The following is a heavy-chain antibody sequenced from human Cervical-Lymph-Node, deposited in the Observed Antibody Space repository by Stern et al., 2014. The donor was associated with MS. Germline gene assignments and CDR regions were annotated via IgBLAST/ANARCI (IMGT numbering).Heavy chain of an antibody. CDR2: ISAYNGNT. D-gene: IGHD2-15*01. CDR3: ARGLLGSENAFDI. Sequence: VQLVESGAEVKKPAASVKVSCKVSGYTFTTYGSSWGRQPPGHVLAWMGWISAYNGNTNYAQKLQGRVTMTTDTSTSTAYMELRSLRSDDTAVYYCARGLLGSENAFDIWGQGPMVTVSS. V-gene: IGHV1-18*01. CDR1: GYTFTTYG. J-gene: IGHJ3*02.